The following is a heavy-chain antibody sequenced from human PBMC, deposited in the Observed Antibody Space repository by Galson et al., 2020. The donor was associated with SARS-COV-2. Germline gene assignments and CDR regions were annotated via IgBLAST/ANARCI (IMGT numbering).Heavy chain of an antibody. CDR3: AKESYYYDSSGYYNGYFDY. J-gene: IGHJ4*02. D-gene: IGHD3-22*01. V-gene: IGHV3-23*01. CDR2: ISGSGGST. CDR1: GFTFSSYA. Sequence: GESLKISCAASGFTFSSYAMSWVRQAPGKGLEWVSAISGSGGSTYYADSVKGRFTISRDNSKNTLYLQMNSLRAEDTAVYYCAKESYYYDSSGYYNGYFDYWGQGTLVTVSS.